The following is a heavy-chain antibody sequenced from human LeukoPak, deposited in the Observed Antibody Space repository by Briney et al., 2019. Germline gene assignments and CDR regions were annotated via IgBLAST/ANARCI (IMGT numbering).Heavy chain of an antibody. CDR3: ARVGQPYYYYYMDV. Sequence: GGSLRLSCAASGFTFSSYWMHWVRQAPGKGLVWVSRINSDGSSTSYADSVKGRFTISRDNAKNTLYLQMNSLRAEDTAVYYCARVGQPYYYYYMDVWGKGTTVTISS. CDR2: INSDGSST. CDR1: GFTFSSYW. V-gene: IGHV3-74*01. J-gene: IGHJ6*03.